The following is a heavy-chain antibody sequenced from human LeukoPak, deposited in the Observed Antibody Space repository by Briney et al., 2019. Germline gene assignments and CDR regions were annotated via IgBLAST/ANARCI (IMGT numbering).Heavy chain of an antibody. CDR2: INPNNGGT. D-gene: IGHD7-27*01. CDR3: VRDGLGTTTNFDY. V-gene: IGHV1-2*02. CDR1: GYTFTGYY. Sequence: ASVKVSCKASGYTFTGYYMHWVRQAPGQGLEWMGWINPNNGGTNYAQTFQGRVTMTRDTSISTAYMELSRLRSDDMAVYYCVRDGLGTTTNFDYWGQGTLVTVSS. J-gene: IGHJ4*02.